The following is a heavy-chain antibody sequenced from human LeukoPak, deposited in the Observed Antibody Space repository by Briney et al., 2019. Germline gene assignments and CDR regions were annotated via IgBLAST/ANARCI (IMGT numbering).Heavy chain of an antibody. CDR2: ISAYNGNT. CDR1: GGTFSSYA. D-gene: IGHD2-2*02. V-gene: IGHV1-18*01. CDR3: ARDPGDIVVLPAAIWTMDV. Sequence: GSSVKVSCKASGGTFSSYAISWVRQAPGQGLEWMGWISAYNGNTNYAQKLQGRVTMTTDTSTSTAYMELRSLRSDDTAVYYCARDPGDIVVLPAAIWTMDVWGKGTTVTVSS. J-gene: IGHJ6*03.